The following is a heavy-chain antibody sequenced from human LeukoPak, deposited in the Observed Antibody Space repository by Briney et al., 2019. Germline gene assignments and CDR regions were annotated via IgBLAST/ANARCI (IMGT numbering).Heavy chain of an antibody. CDR3: ARGGWSKGDYFDY. Sequence: PGGSLRLSCAASGFTFSSYGMHWVRQAPGKGLEWVAVIWYDGSNKYYADSVKGRFTISRDNSKNTLYLQMNSLRAEDTAVYYCARGGWSKGDYFDYWGHGTLVTVSS. J-gene: IGHJ4*01. CDR1: GFTFSSYG. D-gene: IGHD6-19*01. CDR2: IWYDGSNK. V-gene: IGHV3-33*01.